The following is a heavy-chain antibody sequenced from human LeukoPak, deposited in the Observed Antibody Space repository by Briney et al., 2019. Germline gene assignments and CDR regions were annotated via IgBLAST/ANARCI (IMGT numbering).Heavy chain of an antibody. CDR2: ISSSSSYI. Sequence: PGGSLRLSCAASGFTFSSYSMNWVRQAPGKGLEWVSSISSSSSYIYYADSVKGRFTISRDNAKNSLYLQMNSLRAEDTAVYYCARDGIRLVTIPFDYWGQGTLVTVSS. J-gene: IGHJ4*02. CDR1: GFTFSSYS. D-gene: IGHD3/OR15-3a*01. V-gene: IGHV3-21*01. CDR3: ARDGIRLVTIPFDY.